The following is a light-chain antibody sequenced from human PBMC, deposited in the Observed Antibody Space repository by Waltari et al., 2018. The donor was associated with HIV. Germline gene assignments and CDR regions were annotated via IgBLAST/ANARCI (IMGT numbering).Light chain of an antibody. V-gene: IGLV8-61*01. CDR1: SGSVSTSYY. Sequence: QTVVTQEPSFSVSPGGTVTLTCGLSSGSVSTSYYPSWYQQTPGQAPRTPHHNTNPRSSWVPCRFSGSIVGNKAALTITGAQADDESDYYCVLYMGSGLWVFGGGTKLTVL. CDR3: VLYMGSGLWV. J-gene: IGLJ3*02. CDR2: NTN.